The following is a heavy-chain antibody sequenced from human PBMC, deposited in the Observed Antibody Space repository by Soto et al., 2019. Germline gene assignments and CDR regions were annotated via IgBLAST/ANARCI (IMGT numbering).Heavy chain of an antibody. D-gene: IGHD6-19*01. Sequence: PSQTRSLTCSISGDGVSSSSAAWNWIRQSPSRGLEWLGGTYYRSKWYNDYAVSVKSRITINPDTSKNQFSLQLNSVTPEDTSVYWCATGVAGNYGMDVWGQGTTVT. V-gene: IGHV6-1*01. CDR2: TYYRSKWYN. CDR1: GDGVSSSSAA. J-gene: IGHJ6*02. CDR3: ATGVAGNYGMDV.